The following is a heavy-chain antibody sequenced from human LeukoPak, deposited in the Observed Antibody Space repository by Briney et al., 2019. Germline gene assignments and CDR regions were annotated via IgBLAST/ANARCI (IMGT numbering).Heavy chain of an antibody. CDR3: AKDLGLILYYAFDI. J-gene: IGHJ3*02. CDR2: IKQDGSEK. V-gene: IGHV3-7*01. Sequence: TGGSLRLSCAASGCTFSSYWMSWVRQAPGKGLEWVANIKQDGSEKYYVDSVKGGFTISRDNAKHSLYLQMNSLRAEDTAVYYCAKDLGLILYYAFDIWGQGTMVTVSS. CDR1: GCTFSSYW. D-gene: IGHD2-8*01.